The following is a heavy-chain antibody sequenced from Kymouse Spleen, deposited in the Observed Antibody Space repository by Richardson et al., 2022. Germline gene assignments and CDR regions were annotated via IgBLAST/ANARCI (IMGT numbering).Heavy chain of an antibody. Sequence: QVQLQQWGAGLLKPSETLSLTCAVYGGSFSGYYWSWIRQPPGKGLEWIGEINHSGSTNYNPSLKSRVTISVDTSKNQFSLKLSSVTAADTAVYYCAGYSGSSDAFDIWGQGTMVTVSS. D-gene: IGHD1-26*01. CDR2: INHSGST. CDR3: AGYSGSSDAFDI. V-gene: IGHV4-34*01. CDR1: GGSFSGYY. J-gene: IGHJ3*02.